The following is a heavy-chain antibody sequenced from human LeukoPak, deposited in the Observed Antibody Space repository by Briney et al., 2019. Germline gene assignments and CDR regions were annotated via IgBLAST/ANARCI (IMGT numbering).Heavy chain of an antibody. D-gene: IGHD3-22*01. V-gene: IGHV1-2*02. J-gene: IGHJ1*01. CDR2: INPNSGGT. CDR1: GYTFTVYY. CDR3: ASRDSSGPEYFQH. Sequence: ASVKVSFKASGYTFTVYYMHWVRQAPGQGLEWMGWINPNSGGTNYAQKFQGRVTMTRDTTISTAYMELSRLRSDDTAVYYCASRDSSGPEYFQHWGQGTLVTVSS.